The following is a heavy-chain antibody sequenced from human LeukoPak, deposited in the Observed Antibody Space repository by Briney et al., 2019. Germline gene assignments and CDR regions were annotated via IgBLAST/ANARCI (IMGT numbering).Heavy chain of an antibody. CDR2: ISDYNGIT. CDR1: GYTFTNYG. Sequence: GASVKVSCKASGYTFTNYGISWVRQAPGQGLEGMGWISDYNGITNYAQTFQGRVTMTTDTSTSTAYMELRSLRSDDTGVYYCARYSYGLYYFDSWGQGTLVTVSS. CDR3: ARYSYGLYYFDS. V-gene: IGHV1-18*01. J-gene: IGHJ4*02. D-gene: IGHD5-18*01.